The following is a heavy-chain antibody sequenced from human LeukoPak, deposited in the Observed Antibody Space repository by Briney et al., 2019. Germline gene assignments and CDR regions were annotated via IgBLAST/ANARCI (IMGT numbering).Heavy chain of an antibody. CDR3: ARGGSYSFTP. D-gene: IGHD1-26*01. Sequence: SETLSLTCTVSGGSISSGDYYWSWIRQPPGKGLEWIAYMYYSGSTYYNPSLKSRVTMSADTSKNQLSLKLSSVTAADTAVYYCARGGSYSFTPWGQGTLVTVSS. V-gene: IGHV4-30-4*01. CDR2: MYYSGST. J-gene: IGHJ5*02. CDR1: GGSISSGDYY.